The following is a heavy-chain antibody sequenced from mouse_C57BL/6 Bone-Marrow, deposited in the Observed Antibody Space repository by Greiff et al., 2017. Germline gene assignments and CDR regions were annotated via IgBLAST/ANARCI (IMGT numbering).Heavy chain of an antibody. Sequence: VQLQQSGAELVRPGSSLKLSCTASGYTFTSYWMDWVKQTPGQGLEWIGNIYPSDSETHYNQKFKDKSTLTVDKSSSTAYLQLSSLTSEDSAVYYCARHHYGSSMDYWGQGTSVTVSS. J-gene: IGHJ4*01. CDR2: IYPSDSET. D-gene: IGHD1-1*01. CDR3: ARHHYGSSMDY. CDR1: GYTFTSYW. V-gene: IGHV1-61*01.